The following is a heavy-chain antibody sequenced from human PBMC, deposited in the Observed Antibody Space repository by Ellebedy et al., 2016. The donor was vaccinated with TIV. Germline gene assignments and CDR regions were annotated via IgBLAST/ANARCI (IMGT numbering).Heavy chain of an antibody. CDR3: ARDAIVVRPPFDP. V-gene: IGHV3-21*01. CDR1: GFTFSSYS. Sequence: GESLKISXAASGFTFSSYSMNWVRQAPGKGLEWVSSISSSSSYIYYADSVKGRFTISRDNAKNSLYLQMNSLRAEDTAVYYCARDAIVVRPPFDPWGQGTLVTVSS. D-gene: IGHD3-22*01. CDR2: ISSSSSYI. J-gene: IGHJ5*02.